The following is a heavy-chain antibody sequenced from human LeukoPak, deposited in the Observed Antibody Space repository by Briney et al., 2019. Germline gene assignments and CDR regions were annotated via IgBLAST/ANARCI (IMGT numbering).Heavy chain of an antibody. Sequence: PGGPLRLSCAASGFTFDDYGMSWVRQAPGKGLEWVSGINWNGGKTGFADSVKGRFTISRDNAKNSLYLQMNSLRAEDTALYYCARDSGYSSSWYDAFDIWGQGTMVTVSS. V-gene: IGHV3-20*04. CDR3: ARDSGYSSSWYDAFDI. CDR2: INWNGGKT. J-gene: IGHJ3*02. CDR1: GFTFDDYG. D-gene: IGHD6-13*01.